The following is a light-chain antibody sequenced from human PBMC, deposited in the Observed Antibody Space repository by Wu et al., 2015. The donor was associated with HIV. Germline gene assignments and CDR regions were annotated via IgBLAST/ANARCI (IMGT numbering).Light chain of an antibody. J-gene: IGKJ1*01. V-gene: IGKV3-20*01. CDR1: QSVTSSY. Sequence: EIVLTQSPGTLSLSPGERATLSCRASQSVTSSYLAWYQQKPGQAPRLLIYGASSRATGIPDRFSGSGSGTDFTLTISGVQSEDFAIYFCQQYDRWPWTFGQGTKVDI. CDR3: QQYDRWPWT. CDR2: GAS.